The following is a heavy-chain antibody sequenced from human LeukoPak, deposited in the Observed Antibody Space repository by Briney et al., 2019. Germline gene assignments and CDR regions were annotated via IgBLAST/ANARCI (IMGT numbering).Heavy chain of an antibody. J-gene: IGHJ4*02. CDR2: ISADGGTT. Sequence: GGSLRLSCAASGFSFRGYGMHWVRQAPGKGLEYVSAISADGGTTYYADSVKDRFIISRDNSKNTLYLQMGSLRNEDMAVYYCAKGRGGPPFDYWGQGALVTVSS. CDR1: GFSFRGYG. V-gene: IGHV3-64*02. CDR3: AKGRGGPPFDY.